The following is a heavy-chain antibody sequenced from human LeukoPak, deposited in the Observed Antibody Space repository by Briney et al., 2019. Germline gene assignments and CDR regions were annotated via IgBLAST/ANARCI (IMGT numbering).Heavy chain of an antibody. CDR1: GFTFSSYA. CDR2: ISYDGSNK. D-gene: IGHD5-18*01. CDR3: AKDLRYNYGY. Sequence: PGGSLRLSCAASGFTFSSYAMHWVRQAPGKGLEWVAVISYDGSNKYYADSVKGRFTISRDNSKNTLYLQMNSLRAEDTAVYYCAKDLRYNYGYLGQGTLVTVSS. J-gene: IGHJ4*02. V-gene: IGHV3-30-3*01.